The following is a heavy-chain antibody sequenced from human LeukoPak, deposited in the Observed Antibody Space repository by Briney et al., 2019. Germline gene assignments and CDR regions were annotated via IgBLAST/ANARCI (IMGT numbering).Heavy chain of an antibody. CDR2: MNPNSGNT. Sequence: ASVKVSCKASGYTFTGYDINWVRQATGQGLEWMGWMNPNSGNTDYAQKFQGWVTMTRDTSISTAYMELSRLRSDDTAVYYCARGEKDYYDSSGYYSFFLDYWGQGTLVTVSS. J-gene: IGHJ4*02. V-gene: IGHV1-8*01. D-gene: IGHD3-22*01. CDR1: GYTFTGYD. CDR3: ARGEKDYYDSSGYYSFFLDY.